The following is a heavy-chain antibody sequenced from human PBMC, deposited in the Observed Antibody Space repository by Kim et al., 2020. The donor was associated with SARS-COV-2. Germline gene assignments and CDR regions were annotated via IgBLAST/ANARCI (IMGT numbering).Heavy chain of an antibody. D-gene: IGHD5-18*01. V-gene: IGHV3-33*01. CDR1: GFTFSSYG. Sequence: GGSLRLSCAASGFTFSSYGMHWVRQAPGKGLEWVAVIWYDGSNKYYADSVKGRFTISRDNSKNTLYLQMNSLRAEDTAVYYCVGGRTGNRQRWLRSGVLNCWGQGTLLTVSP. CDR3: VGGRTGNRQRWLRSGVLNC. J-gene: IGHJ4*02. CDR2: IWYDGSNK.